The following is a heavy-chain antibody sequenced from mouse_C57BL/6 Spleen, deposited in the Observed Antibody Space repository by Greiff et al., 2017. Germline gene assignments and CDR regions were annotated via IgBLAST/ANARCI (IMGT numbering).Heavy chain of an antibody. Sequence: EVQVVESGGGLVKPGGSLKLSCAASGFTFSSYAMSWVRQTPEKRLEWVATISDGGSYTYYPDNVKGRFTISRDNAKNNLYLQMSHLKSEDTAMYECERDNYSNYVGAMDYWGQGTSVTVSS. J-gene: IGHJ4*01. D-gene: IGHD2-5*01. CDR2: ISDGGSYT. V-gene: IGHV5-4*01. CDR3: ERDNYSNYVGAMDY. CDR1: GFTFSSYA.